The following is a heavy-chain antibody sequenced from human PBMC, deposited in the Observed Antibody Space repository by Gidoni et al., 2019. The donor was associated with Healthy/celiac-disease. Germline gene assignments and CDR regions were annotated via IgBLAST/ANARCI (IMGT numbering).Heavy chain of an antibody. Sequence: EVQLLESGGGLVQPGGSLRLSCAASGFTFSSYAMSWFRQAPGKGLEWVSAISGSGGSTYYADSVKGRFTISRDNSKNTLYLQMNSLRAEDTAVYYCAKDAITIFGVVIMLYFDYWGQGTLVTVSS. CDR2: ISGSGGST. CDR1: GFTFSSYA. V-gene: IGHV3-23*01. D-gene: IGHD3-3*01. CDR3: AKDAITIFGVVIMLYFDY. J-gene: IGHJ4*02.